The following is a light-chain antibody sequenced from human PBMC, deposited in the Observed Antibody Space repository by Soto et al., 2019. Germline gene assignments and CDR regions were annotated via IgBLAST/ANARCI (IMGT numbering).Light chain of an antibody. CDR2: SNN. CDR1: SSNIGSNT. CDR3: AAWDDSLNGPV. J-gene: IGLJ2*01. Sequence: QSVLTQPPSASGTPGQRVTISCSGSSSNIGSNTVNSYQQLPGTAPKLLIYSNNQRPSGVPDRFSGSKSGTSASLAISGLQSEDEADYYCAAWDDSLNGPVFGGGTKVTVL. V-gene: IGLV1-44*01.